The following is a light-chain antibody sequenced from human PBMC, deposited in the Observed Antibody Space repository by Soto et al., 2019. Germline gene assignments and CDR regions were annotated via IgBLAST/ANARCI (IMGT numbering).Light chain of an antibody. CDR1: SSDVGSYNL. CDR2: EGS. CDR3: CSYAVSSTSYV. Sequence: QSALTQPASVSGSPGQSITISCTGTSSDVGSYNLVSWYQQHPGKAPKLMIYEGSKRPSGVSNRFSGSKSGNTASLTISGLQAEDEADYYCCSYAVSSTSYVFGTGTKVTV. J-gene: IGLJ1*01. V-gene: IGLV2-23*01.